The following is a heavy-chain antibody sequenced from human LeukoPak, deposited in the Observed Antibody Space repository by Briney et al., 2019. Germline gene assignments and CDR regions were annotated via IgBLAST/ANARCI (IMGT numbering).Heavy chain of an antibody. D-gene: IGHD5-12*01. CDR3: ARDGVNSGYDLCFDY. V-gene: IGHV3-21*01. CDR1: GFTFSSYS. Sequence: GGSLRLSCAASGFTFSSYSMNWVRQAPGKGLEWVSSISSSSDIYYADSVKGRFTISRDNAKNSLYLQMNSLRAEDTAVYYCARDGVNSGYDLCFDYWGQGTLVTVSS. J-gene: IGHJ4*02. CDR2: ISSSSDI.